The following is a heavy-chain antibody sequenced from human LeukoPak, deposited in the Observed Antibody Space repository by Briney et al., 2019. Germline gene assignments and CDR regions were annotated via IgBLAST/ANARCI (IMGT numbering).Heavy chain of an antibody. D-gene: IGHD3-10*01. CDR3: AKNHLKRQVPWDNWFDP. CDR1: GFTFSSYG. V-gene: IGHV3-30*18. CDR2: ISYDGSNK. Sequence: GGSLRLSCAASGFTFSSYGMHWVRQAPGKGLEWVAVISYDGSNKYYADSVKGRFTISRDNSKNTLYLQMNSLRAEDTAVYYCAKNHLKRQVPWDNWFDPWGQGTLVTVSS. J-gene: IGHJ5*02.